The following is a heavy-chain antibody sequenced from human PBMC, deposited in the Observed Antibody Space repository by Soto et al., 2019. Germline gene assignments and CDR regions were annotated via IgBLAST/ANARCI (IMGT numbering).Heavy chain of an antibody. CDR2: TYYRSKWYN. CDR1: GDSVSSNSAA. J-gene: IGHJ5*02. V-gene: IGHV6-1*01. Sequence: PSQTLSLTCAISGDSVSSNSAAWNWIRQSPSRGLEWLGRTYYRSKWYNDYAVSVKSRITINPDTSKNQFSLQLNSVTPGDTAVYYCARVYCSSTSCYIFNWFDPWGQGTLVTVSS. D-gene: IGHD2-2*02. CDR3: ARVYCSSTSCYIFNWFDP.